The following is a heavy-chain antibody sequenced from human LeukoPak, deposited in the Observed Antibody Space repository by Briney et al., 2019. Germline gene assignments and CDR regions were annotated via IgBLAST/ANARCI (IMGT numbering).Heavy chain of an antibody. J-gene: IGHJ6*02. D-gene: IGHD3-22*01. CDR1: GGSFSGYY. Sequence: SETLSLTCAVYGGSFSGYYWSWIRQPPGKGLEWIGEINHSGSTNYNPSLKSRVTISVDTSKNQFSLKLSSVTAADTAVYYCASNYYDSSGPYYYYGMDVWGQGTTVTVSS. CDR2: INHSGST. CDR3: ASNYYDSSGPYYYYGMDV. V-gene: IGHV4-34*01.